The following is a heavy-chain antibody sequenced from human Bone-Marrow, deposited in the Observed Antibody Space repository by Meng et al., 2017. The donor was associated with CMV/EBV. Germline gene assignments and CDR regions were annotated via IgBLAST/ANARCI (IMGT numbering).Heavy chain of an antibody. J-gene: IGHJ4*02. Sequence: GESLKISCAASGFTFSSYSMNWVRQAPGKGLEWVSSISSSSSYIYYADSVKGRFTISRDNAKNSLYLQMNSLRAEDTAVYYCARGLPSGWAQWGQGTLVTVSS. CDR2: ISSSSSYI. V-gene: IGHV3-21*01. CDR1: GFTFSSYS. D-gene: IGHD6-19*01. CDR3: ARGLPSGWAQ.